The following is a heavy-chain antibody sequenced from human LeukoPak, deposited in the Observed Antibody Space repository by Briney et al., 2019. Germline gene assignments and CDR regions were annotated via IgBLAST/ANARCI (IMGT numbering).Heavy chain of an antibody. CDR2: IKQDGSEK. V-gene: IGHV3-7*01. CDR3: ARGYGNYGY. D-gene: IGHD4-11*01. J-gene: IGHJ4*02. CDR1: GFTFSSYW. Sequence: PGGSLRLSCAPSGFTFSSYWMSWVRQAPGKGLEWVANIKQDGSEKYYVDSVKGRITISRDNAKNSLYLQMNSLSAEDTAVYYCARGYGNYGYWGQGTLVTVSS.